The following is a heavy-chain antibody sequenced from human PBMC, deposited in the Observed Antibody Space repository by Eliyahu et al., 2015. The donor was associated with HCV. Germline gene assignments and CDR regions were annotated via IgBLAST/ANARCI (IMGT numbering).Heavy chain of an antibody. Sequence: EVQLLESGGGLEQPGGSLRLSCAASGFTFSSYAMSWVRQAPGKGLEWVSVISDSGDSTYYADSVKGRFTISRDSSKNTLYLQMNSLRAEDTAVYYCAKGTSRLLFCFQHWGQGTLVTVSS. CDR3: AKGTSRLLFCFQH. CDR2: ISDSGDST. CDR1: GFTFSSYA. D-gene: IGHD3-3*01. V-gene: IGHV3-23*01. J-gene: IGHJ1*01.